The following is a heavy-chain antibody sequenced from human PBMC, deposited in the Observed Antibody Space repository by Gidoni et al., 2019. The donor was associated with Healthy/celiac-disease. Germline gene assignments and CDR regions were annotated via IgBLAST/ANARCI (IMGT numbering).Heavy chain of an antibody. CDR2: IYYSGST. CDR3: ARHLVMITFGAMNAFDI. V-gene: IGHV4-39*01. CDR1: GGSISSSSYY. D-gene: IGHD3-16*01. J-gene: IGHJ3*02. Sequence: QLQLQESGPGLVKPSETLSLTCTVSGGSISSSSYYWGWIRQPPGKGLEWIGSIYYSGSTYYNPSLKSRVTISEDTSKNQFSLKLSSVTAADTAVYYCARHLVMITFGAMNAFDIWGQGTMVTVSS.